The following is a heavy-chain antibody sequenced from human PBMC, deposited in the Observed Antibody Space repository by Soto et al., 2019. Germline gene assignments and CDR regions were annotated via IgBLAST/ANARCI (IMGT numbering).Heavy chain of an antibody. CDR3: ARDAAITMVRGVLLGPYYYCGMDV. CDR2: ISYDGSNK. D-gene: IGHD3-10*01. Sequence: GGSLSLSCAASGFTFSSYAMHWVRQAPGKGLEWVAVISYDGSNKYYADSVKGRFTISRDNSKNTLYLQMNSLRAEDTAVYYCARDAAITMVRGVLLGPYYYCGMDVWGQGTTVTVSS. CDR1: GFTFSSYA. V-gene: IGHV3-30-3*01. J-gene: IGHJ6*02.